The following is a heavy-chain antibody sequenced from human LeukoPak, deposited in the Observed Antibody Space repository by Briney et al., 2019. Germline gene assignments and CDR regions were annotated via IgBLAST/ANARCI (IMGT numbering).Heavy chain of an antibody. J-gene: IGHJ4*02. CDR1: GFTFSSYC. Sequence: GGSLRLSCAVSGFTFSSYCMNWVRQAPGKGLEWVANINRNGGDKYYVESVKGRFTISRDNAKNSLYLQMNGLRDEDTAVYYCARGAGWPNWGQGTLVTVSS. V-gene: IGHV3-7*01. CDR3: ARGAGWPN. CDR2: INRNGGDK. D-gene: IGHD6-19*01.